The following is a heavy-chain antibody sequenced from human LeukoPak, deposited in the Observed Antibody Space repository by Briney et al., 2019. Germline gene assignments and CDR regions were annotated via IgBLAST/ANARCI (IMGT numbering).Heavy chain of an antibody. J-gene: IGHJ4*02. V-gene: IGHV3-64*01. D-gene: IGHD3-10*01. CDR3: AAPSGSYYNSLDY. CDR2: ISSNGGST. Sequence: GGSLRLSCAASGFTFSSYAMHWVRQAPGKGLEYVSAISSNGGSTYYANSVKGRFTISRDNSKNTLYLQMGSLRAEDMAVYYCAAPSGSYYNSLDYWGQGTLVTVSS. CDR1: GFTFSSYA.